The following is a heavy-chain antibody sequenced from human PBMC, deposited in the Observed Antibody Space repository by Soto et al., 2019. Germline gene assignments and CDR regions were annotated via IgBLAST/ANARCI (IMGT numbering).Heavy chain of an antibody. CDR2: IYYSGST. Sequence: PSETLSLTCTVSGGSISSSSYYWGWIRQPPGKGLEWIGSIYYSGSTYYNPSLKSRVTISVDTSKNQFSLKLSSVTAADTAVYYCARLSRSYSNYYYYYMDVWGKGTTVTVSS. CDR1: GGSISSSSYY. CDR3: ARLSRSYSNYYYYYMDV. V-gene: IGHV4-39*01. D-gene: IGHD4-4*01. J-gene: IGHJ6*03.